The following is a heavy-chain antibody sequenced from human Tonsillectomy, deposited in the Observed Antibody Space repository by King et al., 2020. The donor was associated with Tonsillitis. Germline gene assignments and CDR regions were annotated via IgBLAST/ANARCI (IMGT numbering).Heavy chain of an antibody. V-gene: IGHV4-34*01. J-gene: IGHJ4*01. CDR2: IYHSGRT. D-gene: IGHD4-17*01. Sequence: QVQLQQWGAGLLKTSETLSLTCAVYGGSFSDYYWSWIRQPPGKGLEWIGEIYHSGRTYYNPSLKNRVTLSVDTSKNQFSLKLSSMTAADTAVYFCARAWSRHGDSPYFFDFWGLGTPVTVSS. CDR3: ARAWSRHGDSPYFFDF. CDR1: GGSFSDYY.